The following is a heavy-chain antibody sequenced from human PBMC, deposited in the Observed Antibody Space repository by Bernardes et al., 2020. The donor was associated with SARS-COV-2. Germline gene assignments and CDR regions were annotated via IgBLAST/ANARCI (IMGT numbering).Heavy chain of an antibody. V-gene: IGHV3-23*01. CDR1: GFTFSTYA. D-gene: IGHD3-10*01. CDR3: AKDHEGESGTYYFYYYAMDV. J-gene: IGHJ6*02. CDR2: ISGSGAGR. Sequence: GSLRLSCTASGFTFSTYAMSWVRQAPGKGLEWVSTISGSGAGRFYADSVRGRFTMSRDSSNNTLYLQMNSLRAEDTAVYYCAKDHEGESGTYYFYYYAMDVWGQGTLVTVSS.